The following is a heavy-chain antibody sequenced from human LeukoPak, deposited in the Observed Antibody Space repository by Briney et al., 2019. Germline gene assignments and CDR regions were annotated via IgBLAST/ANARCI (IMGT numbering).Heavy chain of an antibody. CDR3: AREQSAYYYGSGSPFSHNNWFDP. Sequence: GRSLRLSCAASGFTFSSYAMHWVRQAPGKGLEWVAVISYDGSNKYYADSVKGRFTISRDNAKNSLYLQMNSLRAEDTAVYYCAREQSAYYYGSGSPFSHNNWFDPWGQGTLVTVSS. J-gene: IGHJ5*02. D-gene: IGHD3-10*01. CDR1: GFTFSSYA. CDR2: ISYDGSNK. V-gene: IGHV3-30*04.